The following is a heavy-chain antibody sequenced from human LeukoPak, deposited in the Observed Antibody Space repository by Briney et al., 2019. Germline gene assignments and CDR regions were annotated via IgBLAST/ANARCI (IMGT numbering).Heavy chain of an antibody. V-gene: IGHV4-34*01. D-gene: IGHD3-10*01. CDR3: ARDRRRFGELYYFDY. CDR1: GGAFSGYY. Sequence: SETLSLTCAVYGGAFSGYYWSWIRQPPGKGLEWVGGINHSGSTNYNPSLKSRVTISVDTSKNQFSLKLSSVTAADTAVYYCARDRRRFGELYYFDYWGQGTLVTVSS. CDR2: INHSGST. J-gene: IGHJ4*02.